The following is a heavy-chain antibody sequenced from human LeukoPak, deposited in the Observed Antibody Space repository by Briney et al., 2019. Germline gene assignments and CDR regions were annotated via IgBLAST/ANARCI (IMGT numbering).Heavy chain of an antibody. CDR1: GFTFSSYT. Sequence: GGSLRLSCAASGFTFSSYTMNWVRQAPGKGLEWVSSISGTSTYIYNADSVKGRFTISRDNAKNSLYLQMNSLRAEDTAVYYCARYYCSSTSCFPSGTNYFDSWGQGTPVTVSS. CDR2: ISGTSTYI. V-gene: IGHV3-21*01. CDR3: ARYYCSSTSCFPSGTNYFDS. D-gene: IGHD2-2*01. J-gene: IGHJ4*02.